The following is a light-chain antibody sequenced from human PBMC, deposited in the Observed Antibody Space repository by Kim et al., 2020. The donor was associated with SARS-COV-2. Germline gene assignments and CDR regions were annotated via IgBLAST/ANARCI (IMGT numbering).Light chain of an antibody. CDR1: QSISNW. J-gene: IGKJ1*01. CDR3: QQYNSYLTWT. CDR2: KAS. V-gene: IGKV1-5*03. Sequence: DIQVTQSPSTLSASVGDRVTITCRASQSISNWLAWYQQKPGRAPKLLIFKASNLDSGVPSRFSGSGSGTEFTLTISSLQPDDFATYYCQQYNSYLTWTCGQGTKVEI.